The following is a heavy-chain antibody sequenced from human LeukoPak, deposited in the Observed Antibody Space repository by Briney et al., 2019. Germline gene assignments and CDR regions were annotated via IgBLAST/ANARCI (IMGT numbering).Heavy chain of an antibody. CDR1: GFTFSSYA. Sequence: GGSLRLSCAASGFTFSSYAMHWVRQAPGKGLEWVAVISYDGSNKYYADSVKGRFTISRDNSKNTLYLQMNSLRAEDTAVYYCARDNPTMGAFDYWGQGTLVTVSS. J-gene: IGHJ4*02. CDR2: ISYDGSNK. D-gene: IGHD1-14*01. V-gene: IGHV3-30*04. CDR3: ARDNPTMGAFDY.